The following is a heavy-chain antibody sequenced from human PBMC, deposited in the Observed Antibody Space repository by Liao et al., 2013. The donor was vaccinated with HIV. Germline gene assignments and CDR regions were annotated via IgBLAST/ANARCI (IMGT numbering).Heavy chain of an antibody. V-gene: IGHV4-61*02. D-gene: IGHD1-26*01. CDR1: GGSISSGSYY. J-gene: IGHJ4*02. Sequence: QVQLQESGPGLVKPSQTLSLTCTVSGGSISSGSYYWSWIRQPAGKGLEWIGRIYTSGSTNYNPSLKSRVTISVDTSKNQFSLKLSSVTAADTAVYYCARAPERWELREGDYYFDYWGQGTLVTVSS. CDR3: ARAPERWELREGDYYFDY. CDR2: IYTSGST.